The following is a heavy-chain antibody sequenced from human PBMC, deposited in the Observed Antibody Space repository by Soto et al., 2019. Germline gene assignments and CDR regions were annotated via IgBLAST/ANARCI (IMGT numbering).Heavy chain of an antibody. CDR3: ARTYVPGIAGFDP. CDR2: MSGDGKTI. V-gene: IGHV3-74*01. D-gene: IGHD1-1*01. CDR1: GFTFSNYF. J-gene: IGHJ5*02. Sequence: RLSCAASGFTFSNYFMHWVRQVPGEGLVWVSRMSGDGKTISYADSVKGRFTISRDNAKNTLYLQMNSLRVEDTAVYYCARTYVPGIAGFDPWGQGTLVTVYS.